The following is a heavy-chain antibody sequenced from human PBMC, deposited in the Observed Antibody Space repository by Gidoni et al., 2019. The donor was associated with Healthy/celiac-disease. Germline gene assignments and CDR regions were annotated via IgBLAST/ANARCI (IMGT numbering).Heavy chain of an antibody. Sequence: QLQLVQSVSEVKKPVASVTGSCKASGDPFSSYAISWVRPAPGQGLEWMGGIIPLFGTANYAQKVQGRVTITADESTSTAYMELSSLRSEDTAVYYCARGLGFLEWFDAFDIWGQGTMVTVSS. CDR2: IIPLFGTA. CDR1: GDPFSSYA. J-gene: IGHJ3*02. V-gene: IGHV1-69*01. CDR3: ARGLGFLEWFDAFDI. D-gene: IGHD3-3*01.